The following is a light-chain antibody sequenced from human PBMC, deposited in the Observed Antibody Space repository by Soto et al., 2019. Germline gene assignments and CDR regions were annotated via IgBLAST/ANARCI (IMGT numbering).Light chain of an antibody. J-gene: IGLJ1*01. CDR2: DVS. CDR3: CSYAGNYTPFV. CDR1: SSDVGGYNY. Sequence: QSALTQPRSVSGSPGQSVTISCTGTSSDVGGYNYVSWYQQHPDKAPKLVIYDVSKRPSGVPDRFSGSKSGNTASLTISGRQPEDEADYYCCSYAGNYTPFVFGTGTKVTVL. V-gene: IGLV2-11*01.